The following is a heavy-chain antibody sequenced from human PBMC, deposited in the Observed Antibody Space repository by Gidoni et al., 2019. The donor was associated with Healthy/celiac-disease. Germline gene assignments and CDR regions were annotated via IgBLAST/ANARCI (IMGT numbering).Heavy chain of an antibody. D-gene: IGHD3-10*01. CDR2: INHSGST. V-gene: IGHV4-34*01. CDR3: ARWGGVRGVISY. Sequence: QVQLQQWGAGLLKPSATLSLTCAVSGGSFSGYYWSWSRQPPGKGLEWIGEINHSGSTNYNPSLKMRVTISVDTSKNQVSLKLSSVTAADTAVYYCARWGGVRGVISYWGQGTLVTVSS. J-gene: IGHJ4*02. CDR1: GGSFSGYY.